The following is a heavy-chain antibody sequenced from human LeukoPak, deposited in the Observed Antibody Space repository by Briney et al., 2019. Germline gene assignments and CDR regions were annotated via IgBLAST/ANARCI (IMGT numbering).Heavy chain of an antibody. D-gene: IGHD3-10*01. CDR3: TTAEYGIAMVRGV. V-gene: IGHV3-15*01. CDR2: IKSKTDGGTP. J-gene: IGHJ6*02. CDR1: GFTFSNAW. Sequence: PGGSLSLSCEASGFTFSNAWMSWVRQAPGKGLEWVGRIKSKTDGGTPDYAAPVKGRFTISRDDSKNTLYLQMNSLKTEDTAVYYCTTAEYGIAMVRGVWGQGTPVTVSS.